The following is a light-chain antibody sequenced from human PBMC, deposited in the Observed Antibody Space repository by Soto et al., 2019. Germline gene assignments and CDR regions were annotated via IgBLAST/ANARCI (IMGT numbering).Light chain of an antibody. CDR1: ISDVDSYNY. CDR3: GSITSSGTSV. V-gene: IGLV2-14*01. CDR2: EVS. J-gene: IGLJ7*01. Sequence: QSALTQPASVSGSPGQSITISCTGTISDVDSYNYVSWYQQHPGKAPKFMIYEVSNRPSGVSHRFSGSKSGNTASLTISGLQADDEADYYCGSITSSGTSVFGSGTQLTVL.